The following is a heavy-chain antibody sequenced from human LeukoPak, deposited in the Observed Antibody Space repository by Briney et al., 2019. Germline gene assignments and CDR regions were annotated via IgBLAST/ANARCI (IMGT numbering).Heavy chain of an antibody. J-gene: IGHJ3*02. D-gene: IGHD6-19*01. V-gene: IGHV3-21*01. CDR2: ISSSSSYI. CDR3: ARASGYTSGWYDDAFDI. CDR1: GFTFSSYS. Sequence: GGSLRLSCAASGFTFSSYSMNWVRQAPGKGLEWVSSISSSSSYIYYADSVKGRFTISRDNAKNSLYLQMNSLRAEDTAVYYCARASGYTSGWYDDAFDIWGQGTMVTVSS.